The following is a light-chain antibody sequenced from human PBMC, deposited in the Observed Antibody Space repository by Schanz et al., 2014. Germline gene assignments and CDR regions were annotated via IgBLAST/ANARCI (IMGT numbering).Light chain of an antibody. CDR1: SSDIGSYNY. Sequence: QSVLTQPASVSGSPGQSITISCTGTSSDIGSYNYVSWYQQYPGEAPKLIIYDVTYRPSGVSHRFSGSKSGNTASLTISGLQAEDEADYYCSSYTSGSTYVFGTGTKLTVL. CDR2: DVT. CDR3: SSYTSGSTYV. J-gene: IGLJ1*01. V-gene: IGLV2-14*01.